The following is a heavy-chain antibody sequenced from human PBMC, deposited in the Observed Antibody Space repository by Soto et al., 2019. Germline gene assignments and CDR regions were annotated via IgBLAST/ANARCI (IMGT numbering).Heavy chain of an antibody. CDR1: GFTFRNFG. D-gene: IGHD5-12*01. V-gene: IGHV3-33*08. J-gene: IGHJ6*02. CDR2: IWYDGSNK. CDR3: ARDGDIQGGPPPKNYAMDV. Sequence: QVRLVESGGGVVQPWRSLRLSCSASGFTFRNFGFHWVRQAPGKGLEWVALIWYDGSNKYYAESLKGRVSISRDNSKNTLYLEMKSLRFEDTAVYYCARDGDIQGGPPPKNYAMDVWGQGTTVTVSS.